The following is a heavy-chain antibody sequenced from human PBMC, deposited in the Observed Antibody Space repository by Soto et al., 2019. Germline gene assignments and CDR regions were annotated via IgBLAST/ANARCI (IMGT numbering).Heavy chain of an antibody. Sequence: GGSLRLSCAASGFTFSGYAMSWVRQAPGKGLEWVSAISGSGGSTYYADSVKGRFTISRDNSKNTLYLQMNSLRAEDTAVYYCAKAPAVLPAPQFDYWGQGTLVTVSS. CDR1: GFTFSGYA. CDR2: ISGSGGST. V-gene: IGHV3-23*01. J-gene: IGHJ4*02. D-gene: IGHD6-19*01. CDR3: AKAPAVLPAPQFDY.